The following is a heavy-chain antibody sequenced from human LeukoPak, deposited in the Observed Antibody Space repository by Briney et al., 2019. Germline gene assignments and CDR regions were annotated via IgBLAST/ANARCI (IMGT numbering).Heavy chain of an antibody. CDR2: ISYDGSNK. V-gene: IGHV3-30*01. J-gene: IGHJ4*02. CDR3: ARGQNSYGDDY. D-gene: IGHD5-18*01. Sequence: GGSLRLSCAASGFTFSSYAMHWVRQAPGKGLEWVAVISYDGSNKYYADSVKGRFTISRDNSKNMLYLQMNSLRAEDTAVYYCARGQNSYGDDYWGQGTLVTVSS. CDR1: GFTFSSYA.